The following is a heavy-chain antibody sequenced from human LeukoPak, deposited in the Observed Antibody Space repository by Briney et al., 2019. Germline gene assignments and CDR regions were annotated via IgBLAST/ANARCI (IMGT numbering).Heavy chain of an antibody. J-gene: IGHJ4*02. CDR3: ARDPEYYYDSSGYSHFDY. CDR2: INPNSGGT. D-gene: IGHD3-22*01. V-gene: IGHV1-2*02. Sequence: GASVKASCKASGYTFTGYYMHWVRQAPGQGLEWMGWINPNSGGTNYAQKFQGRVTMTRDTSISTAYMELSRLRSDDTAVYYCARDPEYYYDSSGYSHFDYWGQGTLVTVSS. CDR1: GYTFTGYY.